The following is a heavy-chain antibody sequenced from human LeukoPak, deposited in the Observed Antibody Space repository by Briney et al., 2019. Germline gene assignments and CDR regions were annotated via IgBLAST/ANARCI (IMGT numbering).Heavy chain of an antibody. D-gene: IGHD2-15*01. Sequence: WGTLRLSCAASGFTFSSYDKRWVRQPPGKGLEWVTASSCSGGSTYYADSVKGRVTISRDNSKNTLYLQMTNLRAGDTAVYYCTSVKDSHFDYWGQRTLVTVSS. CDR2: SSCSGGST. CDR1: GFTFSSYD. V-gene: IGHV3-23*01. CDR3: TSVKDSHFDY. J-gene: IGHJ4*02.